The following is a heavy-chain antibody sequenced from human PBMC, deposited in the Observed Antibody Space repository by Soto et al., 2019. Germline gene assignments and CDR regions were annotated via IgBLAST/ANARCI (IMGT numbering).Heavy chain of an antibody. J-gene: IGHJ6*02. Sequence: GGSLRLSCAASGFTFSSYGMHWVRQAPGKGLEWVAVIWYDGSNKYYADSVKGRFTISRDNSKNTLYLQMNSLRAEDTAVYYCAREIDDSSGYYTPPYYYYYGMDVWGQGTTVTVSS. CDR3: AREIDDSSGYYTPPYYYYYGMDV. D-gene: IGHD3-22*01. CDR2: IWYDGSNK. V-gene: IGHV3-33*01. CDR1: GFTFSSYG.